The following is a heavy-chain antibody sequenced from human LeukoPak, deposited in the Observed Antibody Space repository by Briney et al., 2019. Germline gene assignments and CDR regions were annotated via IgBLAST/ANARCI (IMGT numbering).Heavy chain of an antibody. CDR2: INHSGGT. Sequence: PSETLSLTCAVYGGSFSGYYWSWIRQPPGKGLEWIGEINHSGGTNYNPSLESRVTMSVDTSKNQFFLKLTSVTAADTAVYYCARSWANLYYFDYWGQGALVAVSS. J-gene: IGHJ4*02. CDR3: ARSWANLYYFDY. CDR1: GGSFSGYY. V-gene: IGHV4-34*01. D-gene: IGHD4/OR15-4a*01.